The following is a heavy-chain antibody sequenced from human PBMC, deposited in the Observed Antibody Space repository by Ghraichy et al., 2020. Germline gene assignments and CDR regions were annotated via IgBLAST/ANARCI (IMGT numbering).Heavy chain of an antibody. Sequence: ASVKVSCKASGYTFTNHGISWVRQAPGLGLEWMGWISADNGHTNYAQKFQGRVTMTTDASTSTAYMELKSLSSGDAALYYCASPSVGSGYYYLDAFDLWGQGTLVTVSS. CDR2: ISADNGHT. CDR1: GYTFTNHG. D-gene: IGHD3-22*01. CDR3: ASPSVGSGYYYLDAFDL. V-gene: IGHV1-18*01. J-gene: IGHJ3*01.